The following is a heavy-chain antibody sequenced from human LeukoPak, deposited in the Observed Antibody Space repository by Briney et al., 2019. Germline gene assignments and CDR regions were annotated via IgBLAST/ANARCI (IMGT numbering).Heavy chain of an antibody. V-gene: IGHV3-23*01. J-gene: IGHJ6*02. CDR1: GFTFSSYA. CDR3: ARGERPYYYYGMDV. CDR2: TSGSGGST. Sequence: GGSLRLSCAASGFTFSSYAMSWVRQAPGKGLEWVSATSGSGGSTYYADSVKGRFTISRDNSKNTLYLQMNSLRAEDTAVYYCARGERPYYYYGMDVWGRGTTVTVSS. D-gene: IGHD1-1*01.